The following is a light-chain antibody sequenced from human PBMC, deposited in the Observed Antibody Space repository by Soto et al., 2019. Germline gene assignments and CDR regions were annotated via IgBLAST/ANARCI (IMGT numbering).Light chain of an antibody. CDR3: LQHKSFPWT. CDR2: AAS. CDR1: QGINNY. Sequence: DIQMTQSPSAMSASVGDRVTITCRASQGINNYLAWLQQRPGKLPKRLIFAASSLETGVPSRFSGSGSGTEFNLTISNLQPEDFASYSCLQHKSFPWTFGQGTKVEVK. V-gene: IGKV1-17*03. J-gene: IGKJ1*01.